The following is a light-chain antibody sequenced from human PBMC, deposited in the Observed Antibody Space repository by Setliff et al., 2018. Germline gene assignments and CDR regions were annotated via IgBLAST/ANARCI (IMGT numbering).Light chain of an antibody. CDR1: NSDVGGYNY. Sequence: QSVLTQPAAVSGSPGQSIAISCAGTNSDVGGYNYVSWYQQHPNKAPKLLIYEVTKRPSGVSDRFSGSKSGNTASLTISGLQAEDEADYYCLSYTSDTTHAVFGGGTKVTVL. V-gene: IGLV2-14*03. CDR3: LSYTSDTTHAV. J-gene: IGLJ3*02. CDR2: EVT.